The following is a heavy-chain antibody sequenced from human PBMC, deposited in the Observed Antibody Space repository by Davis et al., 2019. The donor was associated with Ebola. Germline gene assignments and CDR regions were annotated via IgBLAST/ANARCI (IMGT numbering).Heavy chain of an antibody. D-gene: IGHD3-22*01. Sequence: GGFLRLSCKVSGYSFTNYWIVWVRQMPGKALEWMGRIYPDDSDTRYSPSFQGQVTISVDRSISTAYLQWSSLKASDTAMYYCTRQGYYDSSRSFDIWGRGTLVTVSS. CDR3: TRQGYYDSSRSFDI. CDR2: IYPDDSDT. CDR1: GYSFTNYW. J-gene: IGHJ2*01. V-gene: IGHV5-51*01.